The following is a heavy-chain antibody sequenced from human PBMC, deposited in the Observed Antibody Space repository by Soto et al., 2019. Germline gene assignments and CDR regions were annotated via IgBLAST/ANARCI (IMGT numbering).Heavy chain of an antibody. Sequence: QVQLVQSGAEVKKPGSSVKVSCKASGGTFSSYAISWVRQAPGQGLEWMGGIIPIFGTANYAQKFQGRVRITADDSTSTAYMELSSLRSEDTAVYYCARGRYYGSGSRTDYYYYYGMDVWGQGTTVTVSS. V-gene: IGHV1-69*12. CDR2: IIPIFGTA. CDR1: GGTFSSYA. J-gene: IGHJ6*02. CDR3: ARGRYYGSGSRTDYYYYYGMDV. D-gene: IGHD3-10*01.